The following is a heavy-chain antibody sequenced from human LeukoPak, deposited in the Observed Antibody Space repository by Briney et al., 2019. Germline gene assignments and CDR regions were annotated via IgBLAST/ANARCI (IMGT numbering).Heavy chain of an antibody. Sequence: GGSLRLSCAASGFTFSSYDMHWVRQAPGKGLEWVSGISWNSGSIGCADSVKGRFTISRDNAKNSLYLQMNSLRAEDTALYYCAKVRDYDILTGLDYWGQGTLVTVSS. CDR2: ISWNSGSI. D-gene: IGHD3-9*01. CDR3: AKVRDYDILTGLDY. J-gene: IGHJ4*02. CDR1: GFTFSSYD. V-gene: IGHV3-9*01.